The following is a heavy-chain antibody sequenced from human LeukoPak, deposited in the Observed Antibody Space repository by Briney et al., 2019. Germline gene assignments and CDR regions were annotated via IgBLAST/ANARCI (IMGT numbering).Heavy chain of an antibody. CDR3: ARDAPQLLWFGEFPDY. Sequence: ASVKVSCKASGYTFTSYGISWVRQAPGQGLEWMGWISAYNGNTNYAQKLQGRVTMTTDTSTSTAYMELRNLRSDDTAVYYCARDAPQLLWFGEFPDYWGQGTLVTVSS. CDR1: GYTFTSYG. CDR2: ISAYNGNT. J-gene: IGHJ4*02. V-gene: IGHV1-18*01. D-gene: IGHD3-10*01.